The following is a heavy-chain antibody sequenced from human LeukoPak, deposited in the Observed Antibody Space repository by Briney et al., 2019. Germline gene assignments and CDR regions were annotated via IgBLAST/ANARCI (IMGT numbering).Heavy chain of an antibody. J-gene: IGHJ4*02. CDR1: GGSLSDYY. V-gene: IGHV4-59*12. Sequence: PSETLSLTCTVSGGSLSDYYWTWVRQPPGKGLEWIGYIYYSGSTNYNPSLKSRVAISVDTSKTQFSLKLTSVTAADTAVYYCASDWIQLGWGQGTLVTVSS. CDR3: ASDWIQLG. CDR2: IYYSGST. D-gene: IGHD5-18*01.